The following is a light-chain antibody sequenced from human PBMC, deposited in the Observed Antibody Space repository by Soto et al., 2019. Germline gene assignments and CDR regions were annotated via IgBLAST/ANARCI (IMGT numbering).Light chain of an antibody. V-gene: IGLV2-14*01. CDR1: SSDVGGYNY. CDR2: DVS. J-gene: IGLJ1*01. CDR3: SSYTISGTYV. Sequence: QSVLTQPASVSGSPGQSITISCSGTSSDVGGYNYVSWYQQHPGKAPKLMIYDVSNRPSGVSNRFSGSKSGNTASLTISGPQAEDEADYYCSSYTISGTYVFGTGTKVTVL.